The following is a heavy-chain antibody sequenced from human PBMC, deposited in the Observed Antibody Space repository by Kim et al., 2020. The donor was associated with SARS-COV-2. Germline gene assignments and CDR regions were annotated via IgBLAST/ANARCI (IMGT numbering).Heavy chain of an antibody. CDR3: AREAGRYNWNPARAFDI. Sequence: ASVKVSCKASGYTFTGYYMHWVRQAPGQGLEWMGRINPNSGGTNYAQKFQGRVTMTRDTSISTAYMELSRLRSDDTAVYYCAREAGRYNWNPARAFDIWGQGTMVTVSS. V-gene: IGHV1-2*06. J-gene: IGHJ3*02. CDR1: GYTFTGYY. D-gene: IGHD1-20*01. CDR2: INPNSGGT.